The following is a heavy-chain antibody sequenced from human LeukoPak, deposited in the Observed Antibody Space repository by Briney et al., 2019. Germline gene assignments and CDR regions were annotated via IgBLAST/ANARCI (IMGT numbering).Heavy chain of an antibody. Sequence: SSVTVSCKTSGGTFRSSAISWVRQAPGQGLEWMGGIIPLFGKANYAQKFRGRVTITADESTSTVYMEMSSLTSDDTAVYYCARGGGGYNWNDVPDFWGQGTLVTVSS. CDR3: ARGGGGYNWNDVPDF. D-gene: IGHD1-1*01. CDR2: IIPLFGKA. V-gene: IGHV1-69*01. J-gene: IGHJ4*02. CDR1: GGTFRSSA.